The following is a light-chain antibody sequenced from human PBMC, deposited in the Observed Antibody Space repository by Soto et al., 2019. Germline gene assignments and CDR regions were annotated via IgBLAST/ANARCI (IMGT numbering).Light chain of an antibody. CDR2: GAT. V-gene: IGKV3-20*01. CDR3: HHFGNSPET. J-gene: IGKJ1*01. Sequence: EVVLTQSPGTLSLSPGERATLSCRASQSVADSYLAWYQQKPGRAPRLLFYGATRRATGIPDRFSGSGSGTDFTRTISTLEPDDFAVYYCHHFGNSPETFGQGTKVE. CDR1: QSVADSY.